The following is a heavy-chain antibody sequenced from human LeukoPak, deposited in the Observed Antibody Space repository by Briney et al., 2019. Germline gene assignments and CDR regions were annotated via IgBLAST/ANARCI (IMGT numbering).Heavy chain of an antibody. CDR2: IWYDGSNK. CDR3: AREVRYCSGGSCYPYYYYYGMDV. Sequence: GRSLRLSCAASGFTFSSYGMHWVRQAPGKGLEWVAVIWYDGSNKYYADSVKGRFTISRDNSKNTLYLQVNSLRAEDTAVYYCAREVRYCSGGSCYPYYYYYGMDVWGQGTTVTVSS. D-gene: IGHD2-15*01. CDR1: GFTFSSYG. V-gene: IGHV3-33*01. J-gene: IGHJ6*02.